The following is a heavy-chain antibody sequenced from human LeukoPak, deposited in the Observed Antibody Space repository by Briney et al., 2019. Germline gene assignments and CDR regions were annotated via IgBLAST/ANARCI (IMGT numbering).Heavy chain of an antibody. V-gene: IGHV4-34*01. CDR3: ARGGRITMVRGVLYYYGMDV. CDR2: INHSGST. Sequence: SETLSLTCAVYGGSFSGYYWSWIHQPPGKGLEWIGEINHSGSTNYNPSLKSRVTISVDTSKNQFSLKLSSVTAADTAVYYCARGGRITMVRGVLYYYGMDVWGKGTTVTVSS. CDR1: GGSFSGYY. J-gene: IGHJ6*04. D-gene: IGHD3-10*01.